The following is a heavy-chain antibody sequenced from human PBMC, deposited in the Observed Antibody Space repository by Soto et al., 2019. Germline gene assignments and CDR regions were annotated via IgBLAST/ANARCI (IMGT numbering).Heavy chain of an antibody. CDR2: IGTSASIT. Sequence: EVQLLESGGNLVQPGGSLRLSCAASGFTFSSFAMGWVRQAPGKGLEWVSVIGTSASITAYADSVRGRFTISRDNSKNTLYLQMNSLRAEDTAVYYCVARGSGWYHWGGQGTLVTVSS. CDR3: VARGSGWYHW. J-gene: IGHJ4*02. D-gene: IGHD6-19*01. CDR1: GFTFSSFA. V-gene: IGHV3-23*01.